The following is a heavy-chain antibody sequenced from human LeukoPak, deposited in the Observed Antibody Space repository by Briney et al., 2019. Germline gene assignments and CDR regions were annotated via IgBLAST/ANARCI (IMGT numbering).Heavy chain of an antibody. CDR1: GFTFSTYE. V-gene: IGHV3-48*03. D-gene: IGHD3-22*01. J-gene: IGHJ3*02. Sequence: GGSLRLSCAASGFTFSTYEMNWVRQAPGKGLEWVSYISSSGNTIYYADSVKGRFTISRDNAKNSLYLQMNSLRAGDTAVYYCARTRLYYDTSGYYDAFDMWGQGTMVTVSS. CDR2: ISSSGNTI. CDR3: ARTRLYYDTSGYYDAFDM.